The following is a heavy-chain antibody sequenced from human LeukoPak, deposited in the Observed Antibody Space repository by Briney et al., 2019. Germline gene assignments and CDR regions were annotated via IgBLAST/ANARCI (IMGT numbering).Heavy chain of an antibody. CDR1: GFTFSSYS. CDR3: ARDLTTVTNYYGMDV. J-gene: IGHJ6*02. D-gene: IGHD4-17*01. CDR2: ISSSSSYI. V-gene: IGHV3-21*01. Sequence: GGSLRLSCAASGFTFSSYSMNWVRQAPGKGLEWVSSISSSSSYIYYADSVKGRFTISRDNAKNSLYLQMNSLRAEDTAVYYCARDLTTVTNYYGMDVWGQGTTVTVSS.